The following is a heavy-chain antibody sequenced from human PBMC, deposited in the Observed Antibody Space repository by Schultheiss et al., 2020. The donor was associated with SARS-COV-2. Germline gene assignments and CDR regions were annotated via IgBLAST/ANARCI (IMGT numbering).Heavy chain of an antibody. V-gene: IGHV3-23*01. CDR3: AKGGQLLFWYNWFDP. CDR2: IGLTSTTI. J-gene: IGHJ5*02. D-gene: IGHD2-2*01. Sequence: GSLRLSCAASGFTFSNSAMNWVRQAPGRGLEWISYIGLTSTTIYYADSVKGRFTISRDNSKNTLYLQMNSLRAEDTAVYYCAKGGQLLFWYNWFDPWGQGTLVTVSS. CDR1: GFTFSNSA.